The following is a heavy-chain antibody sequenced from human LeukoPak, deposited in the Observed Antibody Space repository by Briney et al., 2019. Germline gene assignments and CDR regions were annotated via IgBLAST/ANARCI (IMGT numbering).Heavy chain of an antibody. CDR2: IYHSGST. CDR3: ARWSGWLVRGSAFDI. V-gene: IGHV4-4*02. Sequence: MPSGTLSLTCAVSGGSISSSDWWSWVRQPPGKGLEWIGEIYHSGSTNYNPSLKSRVTISVDKSKNQFSLKLSSVTAADTAVYYCARWSGWLVRGSAFDIWGQGTMVTVSS. J-gene: IGHJ3*02. D-gene: IGHD6-19*01. CDR1: GGSISSSDW.